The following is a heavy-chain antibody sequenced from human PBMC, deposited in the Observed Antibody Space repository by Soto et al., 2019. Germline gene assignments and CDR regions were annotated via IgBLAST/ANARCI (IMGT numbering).Heavy chain of an antibody. CDR3: ARDGREASGMDV. Sequence: SETLSLTCTVSGGSISSHYWSWVRQAPGKGLEWVGHIYYRGSTNYNPSLRSRSTISVDASKSQFSLKLNSVTTADTAVYYCARDGREASGMDVWGQGTKVTVSS. CDR1: GGSISSHY. V-gene: IGHV4-59*11. CDR2: IYYRGST. J-gene: IGHJ6*02. D-gene: IGHD1-26*01.